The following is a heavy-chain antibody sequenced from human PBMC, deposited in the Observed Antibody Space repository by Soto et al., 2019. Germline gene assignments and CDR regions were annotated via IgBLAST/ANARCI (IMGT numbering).Heavy chain of an antibody. CDR2: INWNSDSI. D-gene: IGHD2-2*01. V-gene: IGHV3-9*01. J-gene: IGHJ4*02. Sequence: EVQLVESGGGLVQPGRSLRLSCAGSGFTFDNHAMHWVRQAPGKGLGWVSVINWNSDSIGYAESVKGRFTTSRDNAKNSLYLQMNSLRAEDTALYYCAKGYCISTSCYFDYWGQGSLVTVSS. CDR3: AKGYCISTSCYFDY. CDR1: GFTFDNHA.